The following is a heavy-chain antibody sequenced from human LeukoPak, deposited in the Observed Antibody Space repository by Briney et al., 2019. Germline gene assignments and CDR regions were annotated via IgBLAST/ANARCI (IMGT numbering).Heavy chain of an antibody. CDR3: ARDSYQLRYFDWLLAGQNYYYDGMDV. J-gene: IGHJ6*02. D-gene: IGHD3-9*01. V-gene: IGHV3-21*01. CDR1: GFTFSSYR. CDR2: ISSSSSYI. Sequence: GGCLRLSCAAAGFTFSSYRMNWVRQAPGRGLGWVSSISSSSSYIYYANSVKGRFTIARDNAKNSLYRQMNSLRAEDTAVYYCARDSYQLRYFDWLLAGQNYYYDGMDVWGQGTTVTVSS.